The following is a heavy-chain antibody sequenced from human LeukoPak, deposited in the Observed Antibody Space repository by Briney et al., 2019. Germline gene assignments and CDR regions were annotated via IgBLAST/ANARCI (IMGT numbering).Heavy chain of an antibody. Sequence: PSETLSLTCAVSGGSISSGSYSWGWIRQPPGKGLEWIGHIYYSGSTYYNTSLKSRVTISVDRSKNQFSLKVTSVTAADTAVYYCARYSSTWPYWYFDLWGRGTLVTVSS. CDR1: GGSISSGSYS. D-gene: IGHD6-13*01. CDR3: ARYSSTWPYWYFDL. V-gene: IGHV4-30-2*01. J-gene: IGHJ2*01. CDR2: IYYSGST.